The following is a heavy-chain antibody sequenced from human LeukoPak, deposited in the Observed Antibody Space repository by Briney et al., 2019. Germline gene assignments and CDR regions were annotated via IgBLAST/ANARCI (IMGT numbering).Heavy chain of an antibody. V-gene: IGHV3-53*01. CDR2: IYSGGST. J-gene: IGHJ4*02. CDR3: ARLYYYDSSGSSFDY. D-gene: IGHD3-22*01. Sequence: IYSGGSTYYADSVKGRFTISRDNSKNTLYLQMNSLRAEDTAVYYCARLYYYDSSGSSFDYWGQGTLVTVSS.